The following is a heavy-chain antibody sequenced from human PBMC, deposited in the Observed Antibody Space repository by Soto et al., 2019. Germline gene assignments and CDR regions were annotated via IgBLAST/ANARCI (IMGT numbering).Heavy chain of an antibody. Sequence: GGSLRLSCTASGFTFNNYWMSWVRQAPGKGLEWVANIKEDGSETYYVDSVKGRFTISRDNAKNSLYLQMHSLRAEDTAVYYCARRGDDFDSWGQGTLVTVSS. J-gene: IGHJ4*02. CDR2: IKEDGSET. CDR1: GFTFNNYW. CDR3: ARRGDDFDS. V-gene: IGHV3-7*01. D-gene: IGHD4-17*01.